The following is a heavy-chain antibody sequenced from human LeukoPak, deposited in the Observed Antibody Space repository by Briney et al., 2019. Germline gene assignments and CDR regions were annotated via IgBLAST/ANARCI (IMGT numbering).Heavy chain of an antibody. Sequence: GGSLRLSCAASGFTFSSYAMSWVRQAPGKGLEWVSAISGSGGSTYYADSVKGRFTISRDNSKNTLYLQMNSLRAEDTAVYYCAKDRSWAYYYDSSGYLGLADAFDIWGQGTMVTVSS. CDR2: ISGSGGST. D-gene: IGHD3-22*01. V-gene: IGHV3-23*01. CDR3: AKDRSWAYYYDSSGYLGLADAFDI. CDR1: GFTFSSYA. J-gene: IGHJ3*02.